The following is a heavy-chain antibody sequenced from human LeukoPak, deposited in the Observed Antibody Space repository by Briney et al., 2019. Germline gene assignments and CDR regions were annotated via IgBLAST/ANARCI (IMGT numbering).Heavy chain of an antibody. CDR1: GFPFDMYG. Sequence: GGSLRLSCAGSGFPFDMYGMNWVRQAPGKGLEWVSGISPDGGPTYYAHSVKGRFTISRDNSKSTVYLQMNGLRAEDTALYYCAKLSLGDFEYFDYWGQGTLVTVS. D-gene: IGHD2-21*02. V-gene: IGHV3-23*01. CDR2: ISPDGGPT. J-gene: IGHJ4*02. CDR3: AKLSLGDFEYFDY.